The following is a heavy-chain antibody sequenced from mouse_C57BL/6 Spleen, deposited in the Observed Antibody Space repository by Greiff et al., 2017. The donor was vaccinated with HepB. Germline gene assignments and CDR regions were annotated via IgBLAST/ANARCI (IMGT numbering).Heavy chain of an antibody. CDR2: IDPETGGT. CDR1: GYTFTDYE. D-gene: IGHD1-1*01. V-gene: IGHV1-15*01. Sequence: QVQLQQSGAELVRPGASVTLSCKASGYTFTDYEMHWVKQTPVHGLEWIGAIDPETGGTAYKQKFKGKAILTADKSSSAAYMGIRSLTSEDSAVYYCTRREGYYYGSSYDGDYWGQGTTLTVSS. J-gene: IGHJ2*01. CDR3: TRREGYYYGSSYDGDY.